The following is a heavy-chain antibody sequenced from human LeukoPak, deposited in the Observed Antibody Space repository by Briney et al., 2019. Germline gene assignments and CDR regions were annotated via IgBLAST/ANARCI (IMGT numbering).Heavy chain of an antibody. D-gene: IGHD2-21*02. CDR1: GLSLSSYD. CDR2: ISSSSSYI. CDR3: ARDYGDLDY. Sequence: GGSLRLSCAASGLSLSSYDMVWVRQPPGEGLEWVSSISSSSSYIYYADSVKGRFTISRDNAKNSLYLQMNSLRAEDTAVYFCARDYGDLDYWGQGTLVTVSS. J-gene: IGHJ4*02. V-gene: IGHV3-21*01.